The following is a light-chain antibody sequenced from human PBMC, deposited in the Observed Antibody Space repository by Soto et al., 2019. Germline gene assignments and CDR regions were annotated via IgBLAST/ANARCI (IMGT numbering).Light chain of an antibody. CDR1: QSVFYSANNKNY. J-gene: IGKJ2*01. Sequence: DIVMTQSPDSLAVFLGERATINCKSSQSVFYSANNKNYLAWYQHKAGQPPKLLIYGASTRESGVPDRFSGSGSGTEFTLTISSLQAEDVGVYYCQQYYTTPPYSFGQGTKLEIK. CDR2: GAS. CDR3: QQYYTTPPYS. V-gene: IGKV4-1*01.